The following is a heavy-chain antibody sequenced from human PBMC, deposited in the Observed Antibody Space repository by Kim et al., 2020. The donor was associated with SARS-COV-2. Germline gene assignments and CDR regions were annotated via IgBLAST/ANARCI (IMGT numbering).Heavy chain of an antibody. J-gene: IGHJ4*02. CDR3: ARSSLLDFDY. CDR2: GGT. Sequence: GGTNCAQRVQGRVTMTRDTSISTVYLEMTRLRSDDTAVYYCARSSLLDFDYWGQGTLVTVSS. D-gene: IGHD2-15*01. V-gene: IGHV1-2*02.